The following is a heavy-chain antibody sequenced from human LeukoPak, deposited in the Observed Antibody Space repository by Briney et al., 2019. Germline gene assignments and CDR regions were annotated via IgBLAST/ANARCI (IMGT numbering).Heavy chain of an antibody. D-gene: IGHD6-19*01. V-gene: IGHV1-69*05. CDR2: IIPIFGTT. CDR1: GGTFSSYS. CDR3: AREDSSGRLNDY. J-gene: IGHJ4*02. Sequence: ASVKVSCKASGGTFSSYSISWVRQAPGQGLEWMGGIIPIFGTTNYAQKFQGRVTMTRDTSISTAYMELSRLRSDDTAVYYCAREDSSGRLNDYWGQGTLVTVSS.